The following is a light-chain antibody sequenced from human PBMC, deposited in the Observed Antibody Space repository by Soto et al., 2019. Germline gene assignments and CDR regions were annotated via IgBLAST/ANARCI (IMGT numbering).Light chain of an antibody. CDR1: SSDVGGYSY. J-gene: IGLJ2*01. Sequence: QSALTQPPSASGSPGQSVAISCTGTSSDVGGYSYVSWYQQHPGKAPKLMIYEVSKRPSGVPDRFSGSKSGNTASLTVSGLQAEDEAAYYCSSYARNRDVLFGGGTQLTVL. CDR3: SSYARNRDVL. V-gene: IGLV2-8*01. CDR2: EVS.